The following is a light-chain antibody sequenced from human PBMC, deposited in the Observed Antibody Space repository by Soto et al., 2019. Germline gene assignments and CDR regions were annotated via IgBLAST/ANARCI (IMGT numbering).Light chain of an antibody. CDR2: DAS. V-gene: IGKV3-15*01. CDR3: QQYNKRPPWT. Sequence: EVVMTQSPATLSVSPGEGATLSCRASQTISTNLAWYQQKPGQAPRLPIYDASTRATGIPARFSGSGSETEFTLTISSLQSEDFAVYYCQQYNKRPPWTFGQGTKVEIK. CDR1: QTISTN. J-gene: IGKJ1*01.